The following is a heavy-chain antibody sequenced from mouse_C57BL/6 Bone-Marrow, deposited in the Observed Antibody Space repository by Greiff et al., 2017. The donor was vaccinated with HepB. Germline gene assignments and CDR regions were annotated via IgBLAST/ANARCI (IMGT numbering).Heavy chain of an antibody. CDR1: GYTFTSYG. D-gene: IGHD2-1*01. CDR2: IYPRSGNT. CDR3: AREGDHYGNYDFDY. V-gene: IGHV1-81*01. J-gene: IGHJ2*01. Sequence: QVQLQQSGAELARPGASVKLSCKASGYTFTSYGISWVKQRTGQGLDWIGEIYPRSGNTYYNEKFKGKATLTADKSSSTAYMELRSLTSEDSAVYFCAREGDHYGNYDFDYWGQGTTLTVSS.